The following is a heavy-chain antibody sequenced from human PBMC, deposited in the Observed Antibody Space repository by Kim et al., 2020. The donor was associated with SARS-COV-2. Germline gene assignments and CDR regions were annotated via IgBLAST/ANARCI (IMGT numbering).Heavy chain of an antibody. Sequence: SETLSLTCTVSGGSISSSSYYWGWIRQPPGKGLEWIGSIYYSGSTYYNPSLKSRVTISVDTSKNQFSLKLSSVTAADTAVYYCATPGYSGYDYEFDYYYYGMDVWGQGTTVTVSS. V-gene: IGHV4-39*01. CDR2: IYYSGST. D-gene: IGHD5-12*01. CDR1: GGSISSSSYY. CDR3: ATPGYSGYDYEFDYYYYGMDV. J-gene: IGHJ6*02.